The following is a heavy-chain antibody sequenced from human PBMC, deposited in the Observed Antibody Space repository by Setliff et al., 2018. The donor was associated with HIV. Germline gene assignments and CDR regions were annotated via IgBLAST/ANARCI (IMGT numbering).Heavy chain of an antibody. V-gene: IGHV2-5*01. CDR1: GFSLSTRGVG. Sequence: SGPTLVNPTQTLTLTCTFSGFSLSTRGVGVGLIRQPPGKALEWLALIYWNDDKRYSPSLKSRLTITKDTSKNQVVLTLTNVDPVDTATYYCAHNMEYYFGSGSHYYFDYWGQGTLVTVSS. J-gene: IGHJ4*02. CDR2: IYWNDDK. CDR3: AHNMEYYFGSGSHYYFDY. D-gene: IGHD3-10*01.